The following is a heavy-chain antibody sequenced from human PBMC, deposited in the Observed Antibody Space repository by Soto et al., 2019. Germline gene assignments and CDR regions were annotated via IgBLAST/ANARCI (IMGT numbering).Heavy chain of an antibody. V-gene: IGHV3-30*18. CDR2: ISYDGSNK. Sequence: PGGSLRLSCAASGFTLTSYGIHWVRQAPGKGLEWVAVISYDGSNKYYADSVKGRFTLSRDNSKSTLYLQMNSLRAEDTAVYYCAKDRQRGYSFGSLDYWGQGTLVTVSS. CDR1: GFTLTSYG. CDR3: AKDRQRGYSFGSLDY. J-gene: IGHJ4*02. D-gene: IGHD5-18*01.